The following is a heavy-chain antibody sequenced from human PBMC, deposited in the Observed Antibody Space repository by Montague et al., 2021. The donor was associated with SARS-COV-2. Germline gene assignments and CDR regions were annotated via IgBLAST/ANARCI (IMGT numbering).Heavy chain of an antibody. Sequence: SLRLSCAASGFTFSGYSMNWVRQAPGKGLEWVSSISSSSSYIYYADSVKGRFTISRDNAKNSLYLQMNSLRAEDTAVYYCARDPYYDILTGYYNYWGQGTLVTVSS. D-gene: IGHD3-9*01. CDR2: ISSSSSYI. J-gene: IGHJ4*02. V-gene: IGHV3-21*01. CDR1: GFTFSGYS. CDR3: ARDPYYDILTGYYNY.